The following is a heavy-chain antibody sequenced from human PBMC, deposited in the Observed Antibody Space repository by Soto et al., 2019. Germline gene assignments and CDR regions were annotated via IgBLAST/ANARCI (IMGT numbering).Heavy chain of an antibody. CDR1: GYTFTRYG. D-gene: IGHD2-8*01. J-gene: IGHJ6*02. CDR2: ISGYNGGT. V-gene: IGHV1-18*01. Sequence: ASVKVSCKASGYTFTRYGISWVRHAPGQGLEWMGWISGYNGGTKYAQKFQGRVTMTVDTSTTTAYMELRSLTSDDRAVYYCAKNGQPPYYYYGMDVWGQGTTVTVSS. CDR3: AKNGQPPYYYYGMDV.